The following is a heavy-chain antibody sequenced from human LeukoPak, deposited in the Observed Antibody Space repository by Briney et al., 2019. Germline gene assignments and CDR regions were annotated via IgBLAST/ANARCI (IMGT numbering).Heavy chain of an antibody. CDR3: ARARSICSSTSCYYYYYYMDV. D-gene: IGHD2-2*01. J-gene: IGHJ6*03. V-gene: IGHV4-34*01. CDR1: GGSFSGYY. Sequence: TSETLSLTCAVYGGSFSGYYWCWIRQPPGKGLEWIGEINHSGSTNYNPSLKSRVTISVDTSKNQFSLKLSSVTAADTAVYYCARARSICSSTSCYYYYYYMDVWGKGTTVTVSS. CDR2: INHSGST.